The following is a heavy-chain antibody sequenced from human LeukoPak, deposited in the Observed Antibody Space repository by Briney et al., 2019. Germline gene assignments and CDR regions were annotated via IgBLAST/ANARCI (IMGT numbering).Heavy chain of an antibody. J-gene: IGHJ4*02. Sequence: PGGSLRLSCAASGFTFSSYSMNWVRQAPGKGLEWVSSISSSSSYIYYADSVKGRFTISRDNAKNSLYLQMNSLRAEDTAVYYCATDIVVVPAAIHNYWGQGTLVTVSS. CDR3: ATDIVVVPAAIHNY. V-gene: IGHV3-21*01. CDR1: GFTFSSYS. D-gene: IGHD2-2*02. CDR2: ISSSSSYI.